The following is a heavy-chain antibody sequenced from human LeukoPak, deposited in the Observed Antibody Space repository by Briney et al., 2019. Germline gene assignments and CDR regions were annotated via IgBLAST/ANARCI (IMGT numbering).Heavy chain of an antibody. J-gene: IGHJ4*02. V-gene: IGHV1-3*01. CDR1: GYTFTSYD. CDR3: ARNPSRYDYGGNSALLDY. Sequence: RWASVKVSCKASGYTFTSYDINWVRQAPGQRLEWMGWINAGNGNTKYSQKFQGRVTITRDTSASTAYMELSSLRSEDTAVYYCARNPSRYDYGGNSALLDYWGQGTLVTVSS. CDR2: INAGNGNT. D-gene: IGHD4-23*01.